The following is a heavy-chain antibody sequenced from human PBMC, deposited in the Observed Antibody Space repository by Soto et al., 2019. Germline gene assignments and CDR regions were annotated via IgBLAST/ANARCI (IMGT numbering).Heavy chain of an antibody. J-gene: IGHJ6*02. Sequence: QVQLVQSGAEVKKPGSSVKVSCKASGGTFSSYAISWVRQAPGQGLEWMGGIIPIFGTANYAQKFQGRVKITADKPTDTASMELSSLRSEETAVYSCARGGCSSTSSYGIRYGMDVWGQGTTVTVSS. CDR2: IIPIFGTA. V-gene: IGHV1-69*06. CDR1: GGTFSSYA. D-gene: IGHD2-2*01. CDR3: ARGGCSSTSSYGIRYGMDV.